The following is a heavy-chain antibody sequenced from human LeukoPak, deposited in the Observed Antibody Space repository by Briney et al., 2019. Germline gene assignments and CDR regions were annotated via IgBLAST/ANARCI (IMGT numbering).Heavy chain of an antibody. CDR1: GVSVSSGSYY. V-gene: IGHV4-61*01. J-gene: IGHJ6*02. CDR2: IYYSGST. D-gene: IGHD3-3*01. Sequence: SETLSLTCTVSGVSVSSGSYYWSWIRQPPGKGLEWIGYIYYSGSTNYNPSLKSRDTISVDTSKNQFSLKLSSVTAADTAVYYCAREGRIRFLEWSLRHYYYYGMDVWGQGTTVTVSS. CDR3: AREGRIRFLEWSLRHYYYYGMDV.